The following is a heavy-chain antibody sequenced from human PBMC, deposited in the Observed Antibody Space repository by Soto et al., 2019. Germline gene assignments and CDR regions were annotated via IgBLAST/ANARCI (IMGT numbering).Heavy chain of an antibody. CDR2: KKQDRSEK. Sequence: GGSLRPSCVASGFTFSNYWMRWVRQAPGKGLELGANKKQDRSEKYYVDYVKGRFTSARDNAKNSLYLQMNILRAEDTAVYYRARESWDEIIEYWGQGTLVTVSS. D-gene: IGHD1-26*01. V-gene: IGHV3-7*01. CDR3: ARESWDEIIEY. CDR1: GFTFSNYW. J-gene: IGHJ4*01.